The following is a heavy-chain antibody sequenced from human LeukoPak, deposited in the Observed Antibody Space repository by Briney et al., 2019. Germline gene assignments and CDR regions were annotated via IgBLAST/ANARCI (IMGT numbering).Heavy chain of an antibody. CDR1: GFTFSDYY. J-gene: IGHJ4*02. D-gene: IGHD3-22*01. V-gene: IGHV3-11*01. CDR3: ARVSHSRIDY. CDR2: ISASTGSAI. Sequence: GGSLRLSCAASGFTFSDYYMTWIRQAPGKGLEWVSCISASTGSAIYYTDSVKGRFTISRDNAKNSLYLQMSRLRAEDRAVYFCARVSHSRIDYWGQGTLVTVSS.